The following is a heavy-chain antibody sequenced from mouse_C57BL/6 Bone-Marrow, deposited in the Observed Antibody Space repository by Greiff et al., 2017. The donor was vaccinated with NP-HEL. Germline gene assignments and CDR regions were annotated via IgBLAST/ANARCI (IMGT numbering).Heavy chain of an antibody. Sequence: VQLKQSGGGLVQPKGSLKLSCAASGFTFNTYAMHWVRQAPGKGLEWVARIRSKSSNYATYYADSVKDRFTISRDDPQSMLYLQMNNLKTEDTAMYYCVRDGKRKGFDYWGQGTTLTVSS. CDR1: GFTFNTYA. CDR2: IRSKSSNYAT. V-gene: IGHV10-3*01. D-gene: IGHD2-1*01. CDR3: VRDGKRKGFDY. J-gene: IGHJ2*01.